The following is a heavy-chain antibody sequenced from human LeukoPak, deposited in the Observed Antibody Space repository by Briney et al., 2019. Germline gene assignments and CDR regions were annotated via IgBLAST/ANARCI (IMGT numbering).Heavy chain of an antibody. D-gene: IGHD3-22*01. CDR3: ARDRIYYYDSSGPDAFDI. Sequence: ASVKVSCKASGYTFTDYYMHWVRQAPGQGPEWMGWINPNSGDTNYAQKLQGRVTMTTDTSTSTAYMELRSLRSDDTAVYYCARDRIYYYDSSGPDAFDIWGQGTMVTVSS. J-gene: IGHJ3*02. CDR1: GYTFTDYY. CDR2: INPNSGDT. V-gene: IGHV1-2*02.